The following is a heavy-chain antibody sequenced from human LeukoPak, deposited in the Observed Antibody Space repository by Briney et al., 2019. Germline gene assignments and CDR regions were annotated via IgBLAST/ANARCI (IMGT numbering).Heavy chain of an antibody. CDR1: GFTFSRYW. V-gene: IGHV3-74*01. Sequence: QPGGSLRLSCAASGFTFSRYWMHWVRQAPGEGLVWVSRINSDESDTSYADSVKGRFTISRDNAKNTLYLQMNSLRAEDTAVYYCARDGSLPDYWGQGTLVTVSS. CDR2: INSDESDT. CDR3: ARDGSLPDY. J-gene: IGHJ4*02.